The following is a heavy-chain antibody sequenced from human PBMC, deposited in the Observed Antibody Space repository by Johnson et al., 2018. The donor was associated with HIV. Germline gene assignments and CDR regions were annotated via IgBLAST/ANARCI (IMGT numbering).Heavy chain of an antibody. CDR3: AKDMSQEITIFGVAAHKGDAFDI. CDR2: ISYDGSNK. J-gene: IGHJ3*02. D-gene: IGHD3-3*01. Sequence: QVHLVESGGGVVQPGRSLRLSCAASGFTFSTYAMHWVRQAPGKGLEWVAVISYDGSNKYYADSVKGRFTISRDNAKNTLYLQMNSLRAEDTAMYYCAKDMSQEITIFGVAAHKGDAFDIWGQGTMVSVSS. V-gene: IGHV3-30*04. CDR1: GFTFSTYA.